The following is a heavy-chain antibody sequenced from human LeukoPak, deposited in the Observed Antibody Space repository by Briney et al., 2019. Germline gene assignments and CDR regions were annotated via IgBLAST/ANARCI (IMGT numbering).Heavy chain of an antibody. Sequence: SETLSLTCTVSGGSISSYYWSWIRQPPGKGLEWIGYIYYSGSTNYNPSLKSRVTISVDTSKNQFSLKLSSVTAADTAVYYCARSGYSYGYRYWGQGTLVTVSS. V-gene: IGHV4-59*01. J-gene: IGHJ4*02. CDR2: IYYSGST. CDR1: GGSISSYY. D-gene: IGHD5-18*01. CDR3: ARSGYSYGYRY.